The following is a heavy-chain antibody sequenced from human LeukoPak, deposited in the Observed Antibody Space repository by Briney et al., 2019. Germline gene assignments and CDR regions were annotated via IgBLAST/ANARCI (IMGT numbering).Heavy chain of an antibody. D-gene: IGHD3-22*01. V-gene: IGHV3-48*03. Sequence: PGGSLRLSCEASGFTVSSFEINWVRQAPGKGLEWVSYISSSGGTIYYADSVKGRFTISRDNAKNSLYLQMNSLRAEDTAVYYCARGFHHYYDSSGYSWGQGTLVTVSS. J-gene: IGHJ4*02. CDR2: ISSSGGTI. CDR3: ARGFHHYYDSSGYS. CDR1: GFTVSSFE.